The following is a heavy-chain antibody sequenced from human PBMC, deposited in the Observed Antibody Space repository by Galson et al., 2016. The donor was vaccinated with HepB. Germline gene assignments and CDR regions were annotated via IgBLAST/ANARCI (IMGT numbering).Heavy chain of an antibody. Sequence: SLRLSCAGSGFTFATYPMSWVRQAPGKGLEWVSGIRGSGGGIDYADSVKGRFTISSDNSKNTLYLQMSGLRTEDTDVYYVAKERGSRLTMVRGVLDPFDIWGHGTFVTVSA. J-gene: IGHJ3*02. CDR1: GFTFATYP. CDR3: AKERGSRLTMVRGVLDPFDI. V-gene: IGHV3-23*01. D-gene: IGHD3-10*01. CDR2: IRGSGGGI.